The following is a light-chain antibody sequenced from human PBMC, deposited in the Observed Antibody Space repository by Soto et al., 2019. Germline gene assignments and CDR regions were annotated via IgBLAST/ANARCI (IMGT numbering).Light chain of an antibody. V-gene: IGKV3-15*01. Sequence: IGMTQSPVTLSVSPGERATLSCRASQSVSSNLAWYQQKPGQAPRLLIYGASTRATGVPARFSGSGSGTEFTLTISSLQSEDFAVYYCQQYNNWPPLTFGGGTKVDIK. CDR1: QSVSSN. CDR3: QQYNNWPPLT. CDR2: GAS. J-gene: IGKJ4*01.